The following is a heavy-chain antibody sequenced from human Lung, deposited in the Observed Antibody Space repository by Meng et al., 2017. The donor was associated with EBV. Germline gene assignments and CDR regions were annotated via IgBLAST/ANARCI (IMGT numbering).Heavy chain of an antibody. CDR1: GFTFSDSF. V-gene: IGHV3-11*01. J-gene: IGHJ1*01. D-gene: IGHD3-10*01. CDR3: ARDQGMYFQH. CDR2: ASRSGVTS. Sequence: VQCGEVGGGLVKPGGSLRLSCTAFGFTFSDSFMSWIRQAPGKGLEWISYASRSGVTSYYADSVKGRFTISRDNAKNSLYLQMNSLRVEDTAVYYCARDQGMYFQHWGQGTLVTVSS.